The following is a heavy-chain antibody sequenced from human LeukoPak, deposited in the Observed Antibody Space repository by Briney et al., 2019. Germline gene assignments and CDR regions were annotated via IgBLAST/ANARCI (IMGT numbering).Heavy chain of an antibody. CDR2: ISGSRSTTV. CDR3: ARDWITFGGVIVPLGY. V-gene: IGHV3-48*02. D-gene: IGHD3-16*02. CDR1: GFTFSNYG. Sequence: QPGGSLRLSCAASGFTFSNYGMNWVRQAPGKGLEWVSSISGSRSTTVFYADSVKGRFTISRDIAKNSLYLQMNSLRDEDTAVYYCARDWITFGGVIVPLGYWGQGTPVTVSS. J-gene: IGHJ4*02.